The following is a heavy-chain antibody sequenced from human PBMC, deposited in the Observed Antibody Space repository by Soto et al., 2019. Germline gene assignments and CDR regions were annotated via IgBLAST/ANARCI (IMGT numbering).Heavy chain of an antibody. D-gene: IGHD1-26*01. J-gene: IGHJ5*02. CDR1: GFTFTSYG. V-gene: IGHV1-18*01. CDR3: ARVALRGSGINWFPP. Sequence: QPQLVQSGPDVKKPGASVNVSCKASGFTFTSYGITWVRQAPGQGLEWMGWISADDGHTNFAQKFQGRISMATDTSTTTAYMELQSLTSDDTAVYYCARVALRGSGINWFPPWGQGTLVTVSA. CDR2: ISADDGHT.